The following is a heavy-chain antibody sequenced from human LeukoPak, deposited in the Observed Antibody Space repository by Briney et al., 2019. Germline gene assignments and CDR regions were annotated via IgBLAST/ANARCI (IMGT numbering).Heavy chain of an antibody. V-gene: IGHV3-7*03. CDR1: RFTFSSDW. CDR2: IKQDGSEK. CDR3: AKGFMGSVGAYFGY. D-gene: IGHD1-26*01. Sequence: PVGSLRLSCAASRFTFSSDWMSWVRQAPGKGLESVANIKQDGSEKYYVDSVKGRFTISRDNSKNTLYLQMNSLRAEDTAVYYCAKGFMGSVGAYFGYWGQGTLVTVSS. J-gene: IGHJ4*02.